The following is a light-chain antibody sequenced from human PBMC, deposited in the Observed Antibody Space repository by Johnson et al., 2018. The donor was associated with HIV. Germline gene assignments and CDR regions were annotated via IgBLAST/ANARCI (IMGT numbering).Light chain of an antibody. CDR3: GTWDSSLSAHYV. CDR2: ENN. V-gene: IGLV1-51*02. CDR1: SSNIGNNY. Sequence: QSVLTQPPSVSAAPGQKVTISCSGSSSNIGNNYVSWYQQLPGTAPKLLIYENNKRPSGIADRFSGSKSGTSATLGLTGLQTGDEADYYCGTWDSSLSAHYVFGTGTKVTVL. J-gene: IGLJ1*01.